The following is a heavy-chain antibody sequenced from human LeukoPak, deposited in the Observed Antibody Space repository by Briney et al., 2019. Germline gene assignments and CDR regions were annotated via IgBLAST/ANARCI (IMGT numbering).Heavy chain of an antibody. Sequence: GGSLRLSCAASGFTFSSYEMSWVRQAPGKGLEWVAVISYDGSNKYYADSVKGRFTISRDNSKNTLYLQMNSLRAEDTAVYYCAKGGGSYYVGLVDYWGQGTLVTVSS. CDR1: GFTFSSYE. CDR3: AKGGGSYYVGLVDY. D-gene: IGHD1-26*01. V-gene: IGHV3-30*18. CDR2: ISYDGSNK. J-gene: IGHJ4*02.